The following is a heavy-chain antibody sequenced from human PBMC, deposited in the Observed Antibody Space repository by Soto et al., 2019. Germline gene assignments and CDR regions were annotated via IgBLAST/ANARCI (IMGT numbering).Heavy chain of an antibody. CDR2: MNPNRTNT. V-gene: IGHV1-8*01. D-gene: IGHD2-2*01. CDR3: VRGGFLSHDHVIIAPATLGFDP. Sequence: QVQLMQSGAEVKKPGASVEVSCKASGYTFTTYDINWVRQAPGQGREWMGWMNPNRTNTGYAEKFQGRVTMTRDTSISTAYMELSSLRYDDTAVYYCVRGGFLSHDHVIIAPATLGFDPWGQGTLVTVSS. J-gene: IGHJ5*02. CDR1: GYTFTTYD.